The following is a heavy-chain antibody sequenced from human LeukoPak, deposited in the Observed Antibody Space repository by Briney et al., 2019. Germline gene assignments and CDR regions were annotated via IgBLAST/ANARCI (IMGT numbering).Heavy chain of an antibody. CDR3: AREERAIAALGRGALDY. J-gene: IGHJ4*02. V-gene: IGHV1-46*01. CDR2: INISSGTT. CDR1: GYTFTTYF. D-gene: IGHD6-13*01. Sequence: ASAKVSCKASGYTFTTYFIHWVRQAPGQGLEWMGIINISSGTTTNAQKFQGRVTMTRDTSTGIVYMELSSLRSDDTAVYYCAREERAIAALGRGALDYWGQGTLVTVSS.